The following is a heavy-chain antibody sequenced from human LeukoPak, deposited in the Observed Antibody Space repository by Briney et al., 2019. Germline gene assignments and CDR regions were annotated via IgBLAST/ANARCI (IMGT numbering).Heavy chain of an antibody. CDR1: GFTFDDYA. CDR2: ISWNSGSI. CDR3: AKGKYYYDSSGYYYFDY. Sequence: PGGSLRLSCAASGFTFDDYAMHWVRQAPGKGLEWVSGISWNSGSIGYADSVKGRFTISRDNAKNSLYLQMNSLRAEDTALYYCAKGKYYYDSSGYYYFDYWGQGTLVTVSS. D-gene: IGHD3-22*01. V-gene: IGHV3-9*01. J-gene: IGHJ4*02.